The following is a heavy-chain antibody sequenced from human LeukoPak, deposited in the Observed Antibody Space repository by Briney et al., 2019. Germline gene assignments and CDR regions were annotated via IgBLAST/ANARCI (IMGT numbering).Heavy chain of an antibody. CDR2: IYYSGST. CDR1: GGSISSYY. Sequence: PSETLSLTCTVSGGSISSYYWSWIRQPPGKGLEWIGYIYYSGSTNYNPSLKSRVTISVDTSKNQFSLKLSSVTAADTAVYYCAGNSGSYHGSGSYYNVYWGQGTLLIVPS. V-gene: IGHV4-59*01. CDR3: AGNSGSYHGSGSYYNVY. J-gene: IGHJ4*02. D-gene: IGHD3-10*01.